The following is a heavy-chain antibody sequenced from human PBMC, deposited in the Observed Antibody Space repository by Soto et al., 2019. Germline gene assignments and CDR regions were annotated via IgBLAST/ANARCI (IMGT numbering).Heavy chain of an antibody. CDR3: GGGFGWYGNEF. V-gene: IGHV4-4*02. CDR2: MSHIGSV. D-gene: IGHD6-19*01. J-gene: IGHJ4*02. Sequence: QVLLQESGPGLVQPSGTLSLSCVVSGVSIGSNYYWGWVRQPPGKGLEWLGDMSHIGSVNYNPSPQEPGTILIDQAKNPFPLKLNSGGRPGPALFFWGGGFGWYGNEFRGQGTLVIVSS. CDR1: GVSIGSNYY.